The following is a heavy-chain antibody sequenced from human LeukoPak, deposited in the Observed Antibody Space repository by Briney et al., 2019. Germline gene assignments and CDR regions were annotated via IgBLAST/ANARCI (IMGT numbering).Heavy chain of an antibody. D-gene: IGHD3-22*01. Sequence: SETLSLTCTVSGGSISSYYWSWIRQPPGKGLEWIGYIYYSGSTNYNPSLKSRVTISVDTSKNQFSLKLSSVTAADTAVYYCVNSGYYFGWFDPWGQGTLVTVSS. CDR2: IYYSGST. CDR1: GGSISSYY. CDR3: VNSGYYFGWFDP. V-gene: IGHV4-59*01. J-gene: IGHJ5*02.